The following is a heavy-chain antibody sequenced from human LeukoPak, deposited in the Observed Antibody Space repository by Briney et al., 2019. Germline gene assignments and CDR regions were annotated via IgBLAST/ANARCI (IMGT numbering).Heavy chain of an antibody. J-gene: IGHJ4*02. CDR2: IYHSGST. Sequence: SETLSLTCTVSGGSISSYYWSWIRQPPGKGLEWIGSIYHSGSTYYNPSLKSRVTISVDTSKNQFSLKLSSVTAADTAVYYCASRLPTGYFDYWGQGTLVTVSS. CDR1: GGSISSYY. CDR3: ASRLPTGYFDY. D-gene: IGHD1-1*01. V-gene: IGHV4-59*08.